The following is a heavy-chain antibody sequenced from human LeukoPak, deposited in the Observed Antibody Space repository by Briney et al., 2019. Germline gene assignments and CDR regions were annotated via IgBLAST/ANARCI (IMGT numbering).Heavy chain of an antibody. CDR3: ARAPWVVRGLYFDY. Sequence: ASVKVSCKASGYTFTNYGISWVRQAPRQGLEWMGWISAYNGNTNYAQKLQGRVTMTTDTSTSTAYMELRSLRSDDTAVYYCARAPWVVRGLYFDYWGQGTLVTVSS. V-gene: IGHV1-18*01. CDR2: ISAYNGNT. J-gene: IGHJ4*02. D-gene: IGHD3-10*01. CDR1: GYTFTNYG.